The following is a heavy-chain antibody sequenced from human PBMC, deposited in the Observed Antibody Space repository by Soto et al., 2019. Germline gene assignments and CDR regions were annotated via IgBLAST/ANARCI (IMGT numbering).Heavy chain of an antibody. CDR2: IVPNVGTV. Sequence: SVKVSCKASGGTLSSFINYPINWVRQAPGQGLEWMGGIVPNVGTVNYAQKFQGRVTVTADKSTGTAYMELSSLRSEDTALYYCARRDTSGFLRYFDNWGQGTLVNVSS. J-gene: IGHJ4*03. V-gene: IGHV1-69*06. CDR3: ARRDTSGFLRYFDN. CDR1: GGTLSSFINYP. D-gene: IGHD3-3*01.